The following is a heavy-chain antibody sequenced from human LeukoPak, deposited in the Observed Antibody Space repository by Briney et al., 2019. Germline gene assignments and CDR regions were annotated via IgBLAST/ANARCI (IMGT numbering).Heavy chain of an antibody. V-gene: IGHV1-69*01. Sequence: ASVTVSCKASGGTFSSYAISWVRQAPGQGLEGMGGIIPIFGTANYAQKFQGRVTITADESTSTAYMELSSLRSEDTAVYYCARLTLKAILTGYHKDDAFDIWGQGTMVTVSS. J-gene: IGHJ3*02. CDR3: ARLTLKAILTGYHKDDAFDI. CDR1: GGTFSSYA. CDR2: IIPIFGTA. D-gene: IGHD3-9*01.